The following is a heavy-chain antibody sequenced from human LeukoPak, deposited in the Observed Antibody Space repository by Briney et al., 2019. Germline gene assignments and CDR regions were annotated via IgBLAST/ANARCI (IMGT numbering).Heavy chain of an antibody. V-gene: IGHV1-18*01. J-gene: IGHJ5*02. CDR2: ISAYNGNT. CDR1: GYTFTTYG. CDR3: ARDLIAVQPGWFDP. Sequence: GASVKVSCKASGYTFTTYGISWVRLAPGQGLEWMGWISAYNGNTNYAQQFQGRVTMTTDTSMSTAYMELRSLRSDDTAVYYCARDLIAVQPGWFDPWGQGSLVTVSS. D-gene: IGHD6-19*01.